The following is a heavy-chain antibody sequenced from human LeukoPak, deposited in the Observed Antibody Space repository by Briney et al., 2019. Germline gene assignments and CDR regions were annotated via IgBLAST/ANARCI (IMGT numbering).Heavy chain of an antibody. CDR2: IYHSGST. CDR1: GGSFSGYY. CDR3: ARVSGLIDY. J-gene: IGHJ4*02. V-gene: IGHV4-34*01. Sequence: PSETLSLTCAVYGGSFSGYYWSWIRQPPGKGLEWIGSIYHSGSTYYNPSLKSRVTISVDTSKNQFSLKLSSVTAADTAVYYCARVSGLIDYWGQGTLVTVSS. D-gene: IGHD1-26*01.